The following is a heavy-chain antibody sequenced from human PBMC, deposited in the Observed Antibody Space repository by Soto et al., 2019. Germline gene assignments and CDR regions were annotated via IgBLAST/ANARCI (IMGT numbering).Heavy chain of an antibody. V-gene: IGHV4-59*01. CDR2: IYYSGST. CDR3: ARGSDYGGNFDY. Sequence: PSETLSLTCTVSGCSISSYYWSWIRQPPGKGLEWIGYIYYSGSTNYNPSLKSRVTISVDTSKNQFSLKLSSVTAADTAVYYCARGSDYGGNFDYWGQGTLVTVSS. D-gene: IGHD4-17*01. J-gene: IGHJ4*02. CDR1: GCSISSYY.